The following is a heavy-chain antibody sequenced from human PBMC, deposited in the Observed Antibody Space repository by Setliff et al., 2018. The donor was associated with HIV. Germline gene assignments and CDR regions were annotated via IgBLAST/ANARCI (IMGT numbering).Heavy chain of an antibody. Sequence: PSETLSLTCTVSGGSMTTHFWSWIRQPPGKGLEWIGSVYYSGSTNYNPSLKSRATISLDTSENQFSLNLNSVTAADTAVYYCARDISEGFFLERASEHWSQGTLVTVSS. CDR3: ARDISEGFFLERASEH. CDR2: VYYSGST. J-gene: IGHJ1*01. V-gene: IGHV4-59*11. D-gene: IGHD3-3*01. CDR1: GGSMTTHF.